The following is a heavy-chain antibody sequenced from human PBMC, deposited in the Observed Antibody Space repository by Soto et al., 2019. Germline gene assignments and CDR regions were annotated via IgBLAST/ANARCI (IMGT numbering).Heavy chain of an antibody. D-gene: IGHD1-1*01. J-gene: IGHJ4*02. CDR3: AKSIGNIYFDY. Sequence: ASVKVSFRASGGSFSSHAITCGRQAPGQGLEWMGGIIPLFGTAKCAQKFQGRVTITADESTSTGYMELSSLRSEDTAVYYCAKSIGNIYFDYWGQGTLVTVSS. V-gene: IGHV1-69*13. CDR2: IIPLFGTA. CDR1: GGSFSSHA.